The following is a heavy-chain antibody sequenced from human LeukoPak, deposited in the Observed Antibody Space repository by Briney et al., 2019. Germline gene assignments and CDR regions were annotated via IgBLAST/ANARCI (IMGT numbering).Heavy chain of an antibody. V-gene: IGHV1-2*02. CDR2: INPNSGGT. CDR3: ARAGDWFDP. CDR1: GYTFTDYH. J-gene: IGHJ5*02. Sequence: APVKVSCKASGYTFTDYHMHWVRQAPGQGLGWMGWINPNSGGTNYAQKFQGRVTMTRDTSISTAYMELSRLRSDDTAVYYCARAGDWFDPWGQGTLVTVSS.